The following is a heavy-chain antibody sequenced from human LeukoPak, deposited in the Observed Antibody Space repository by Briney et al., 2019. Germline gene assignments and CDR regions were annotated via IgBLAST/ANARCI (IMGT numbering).Heavy chain of an antibody. CDR1: GITLSNYG. J-gene: IGHJ4*02. Sequence: GGSLRLSCAVSGITLSNYGMSWVRQAPGKGLEWVAGISGSGGRTNYADSVKGRFSISRDNPKNTLYLQMNSLRAEDTAVYFCAKRGVVIRVILVGFHKEAYYFDSWGQGALVTVSS. CDR3: AKRGVVIRVILVGFHKEAYYFDS. CDR2: ISGSGGRT. D-gene: IGHD3-22*01. V-gene: IGHV3-23*01.